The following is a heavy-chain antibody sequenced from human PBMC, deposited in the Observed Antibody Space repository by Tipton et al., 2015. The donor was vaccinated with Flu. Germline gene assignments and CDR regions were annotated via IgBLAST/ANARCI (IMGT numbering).Heavy chain of an antibody. D-gene: IGHD4-23*01. Sequence: TLSLTCNVSGGSLSGYYWSWIRQPAGKGLEWIGRIYTSGNTNYSPSLKSRVTMSVDTPKNQFSLKLSSMTAADTAVYYCARGPTVVTPVYAFDIWGQGTMVTVSS. V-gene: IGHV4-4*07. CDR2: IYTSGNT. CDR3: ARGPTVVTPVYAFDI. CDR1: GGSLSGYY. J-gene: IGHJ3*02.